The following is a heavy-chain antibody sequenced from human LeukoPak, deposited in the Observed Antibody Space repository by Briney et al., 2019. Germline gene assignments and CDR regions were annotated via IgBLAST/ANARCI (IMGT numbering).Heavy chain of an antibody. CDR3: ARDGGAYCGGDCYFADDY. J-gene: IGHJ4*02. V-gene: IGHV1-2*02. CDR2: INPNSGGT. CDR1: GYTFTGYY. D-gene: IGHD2-21*02. Sequence: ASVKVSCKASGYTFTGYYMHWVRQAPGPGLGWVGWINPNSGGTDYAQKLQGRVTMTRDTSISTAYMELSRLRSDDTAVYYCARDGGAYCGGDCYFADDYWGQGTLVTVSS.